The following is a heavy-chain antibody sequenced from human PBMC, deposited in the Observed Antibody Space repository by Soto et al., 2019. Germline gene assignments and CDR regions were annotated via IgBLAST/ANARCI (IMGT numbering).Heavy chain of an antibody. CDR3: VATTMALYYGMDV. Sequence: QVQLQPWGAGLLKPSETLSLTCAVYGGSFSDYFWSWIRQPPGKGLEWIGEINHNGTTNYNPSLKSRVIISLDPSKNHFSLNPTSVTAADTAVYYSVATTMALYYGMDVWGQGATVTV. V-gene: IGHV4-34*01. J-gene: IGHJ6*02. CDR1: GGSFSDYF. D-gene: IGHD5-12*01. CDR2: INHNGTT.